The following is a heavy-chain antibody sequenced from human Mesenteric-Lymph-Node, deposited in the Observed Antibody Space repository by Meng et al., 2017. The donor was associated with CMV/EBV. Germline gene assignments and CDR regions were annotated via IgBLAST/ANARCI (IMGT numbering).Heavy chain of an antibody. CDR1: GFTFSSYS. CDR2: ISSSSSII. D-gene: IGHD6-13*01. J-gene: IGHJ3*01. CDR3: ARDGIAGEDAFDV. V-gene: IGHV3-48*04. Sequence: GESLKISCAASGFTFSSYSMNWVRQAPGKGLEWVSYISSSSSIIYYADSLEGRITVSRDNAKKSLYLQMNSLRVEDTAIYYCARDGIAGEDAFDVWGQGTMVTVSS.